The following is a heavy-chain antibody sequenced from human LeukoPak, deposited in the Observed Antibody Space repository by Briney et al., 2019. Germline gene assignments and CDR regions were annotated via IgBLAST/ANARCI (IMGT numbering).Heavy chain of an antibody. CDR3: AKGLPWDAFDI. J-gene: IGHJ3*02. V-gene: IGHV3-23*01. Sequence: GGSLRLSCAASGFTFGSFSMSWVRQAPGKGLEWVSVISGSGETTFYADSVRGRFTISRDNSKNTLYLQMNSLRAEDTAVYYCAKGLPWDAFDIWGQGTMVTVSS. CDR2: ISGSGETT. CDR1: GFTFGSFS.